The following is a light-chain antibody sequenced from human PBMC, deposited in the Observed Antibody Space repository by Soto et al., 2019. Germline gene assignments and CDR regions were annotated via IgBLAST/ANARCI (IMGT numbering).Light chain of an antibody. J-gene: IGKJ1*01. V-gene: IGKV3-20*01. CDR3: QKFGNSPRA. Sequence: EIVLTQSPGTLSLSPGERATLSCRASQSVSISYLAWYQQKPCQAPRLLVYGASARATGVPDRFSGSGSGTDFTLTVSRLEPEDFAVYYCQKFGNSPRAFGQGTKVELK. CDR2: GAS. CDR1: QSVSISY.